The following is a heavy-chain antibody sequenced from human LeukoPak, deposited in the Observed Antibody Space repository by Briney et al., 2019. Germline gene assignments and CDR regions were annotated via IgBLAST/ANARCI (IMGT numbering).Heavy chain of an antibody. D-gene: IGHD1-26*01. CDR1: GGSISSSSYY. J-gene: IGHJ5*02. CDR3: ARVLGGTRGWFDP. CDR2: IYYSGST. V-gene: IGHV4-39*07. Sequence: SETLSLTCTVSGGSISSSSYYWGWIRQPPGKGLEWIGSIYYSGSTYYNPSLKSRVTISVDTSKNQFSLKLSSVTAADTAVYYCARVLGGTRGWFDPWGQGTLVTVSS.